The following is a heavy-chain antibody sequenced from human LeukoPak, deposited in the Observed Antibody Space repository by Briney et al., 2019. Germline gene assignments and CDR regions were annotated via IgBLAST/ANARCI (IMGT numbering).Heavy chain of an antibody. CDR3: VRDGDVYNFDH. D-gene: IGHD5-24*01. V-gene: IGHV3-20*04. CDR1: GFTFDDYG. Sequence: GGSLRLSCAASGFTFDDYGMSWVRQAPGKGLEWVSGINWNGGSTGYADSVKGRFTISRDNAKNTLYLQMTSLRVEDTAIYYCVRDGDVYNFDHWGQGTLVTVSS. CDR2: INWNGGST. J-gene: IGHJ4*02.